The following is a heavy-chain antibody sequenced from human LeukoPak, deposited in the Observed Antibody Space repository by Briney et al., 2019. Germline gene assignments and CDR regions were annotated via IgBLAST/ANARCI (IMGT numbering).Heavy chain of an antibody. J-gene: IGHJ3*02. CDR3: ATADYFGGANDAFDI. Sequence: PSETLSLTCAVYGGSFSGYYWSWIRQPPGKGLEWIGEINHSGSTNYNPSLKSRVTISVDTSKNQFSLKLSSVTAADTAVYYCATADYFGGANDAFDIWGQGTMVTVSS. CDR2: INHSGST. V-gene: IGHV4-34*01. CDR1: GGSFSGYY. D-gene: IGHD2/OR15-2a*01.